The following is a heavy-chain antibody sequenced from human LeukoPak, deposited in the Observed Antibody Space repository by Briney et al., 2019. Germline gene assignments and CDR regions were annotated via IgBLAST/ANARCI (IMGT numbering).Heavy chain of an antibody. V-gene: IGHV3-53*05. J-gene: IGHJ4*02. Sequence: GGSLRLSCAAFGFIVSSYYMSWVRQAPGKGLEWLSVLYTDGNTYYADSVKGRFTISRDNSKNTLYLQMNSLRAEDTAVYYCAKGEGRDGYNSLNYWGQGTLVTVSS. D-gene: IGHD5-24*01. CDR3: AKGEGRDGYNSLNY. CDR2: LYTDGNT. CDR1: GFIVSSYY.